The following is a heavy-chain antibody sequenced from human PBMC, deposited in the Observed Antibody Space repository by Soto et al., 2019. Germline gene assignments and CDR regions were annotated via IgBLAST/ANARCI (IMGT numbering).Heavy chain of an antibody. D-gene: IGHD3-3*01. J-gene: IGHJ4*02. V-gene: IGHV4-59*01. CDR1: GGSISSYY. Sequence: QVQLQESGPGLVKPSETLSLTCTVSGGSISSYYWSWIRQPPGKGLEWIGYIYYSGSTNYNPSLKSRVTISVDTSKNQFSLKLSSVTAADTAVYYCARAEKESDTIFGVVIIGWGQGTLLTVSS. CDR3: ARAEKESDTIFGVVIIG. CDR2: IYYSGST.